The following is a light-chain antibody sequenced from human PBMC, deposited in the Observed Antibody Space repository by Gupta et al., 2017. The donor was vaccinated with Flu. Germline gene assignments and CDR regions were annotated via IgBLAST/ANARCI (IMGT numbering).Light chain of an antibody. CDR1: QSVSGC. CDR3: QQCNTYST. Sequence: DIQMTQSPSTLSASVGDRVSVTCRASQSVSGCLAWYQQKPGKAPKLLIYKASSLESGVPPRFSGSGSATEFTLTITHRQPDDFATYYFQQCNTYSTFGQGTKVEI. V-gene: IGKV1-5*03. CDR2: KAS. J-gene: IGKJ1*01.